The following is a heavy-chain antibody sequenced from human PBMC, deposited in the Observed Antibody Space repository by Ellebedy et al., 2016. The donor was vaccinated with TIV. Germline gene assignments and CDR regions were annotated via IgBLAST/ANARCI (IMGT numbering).Heavy chain of an antibody. CDR3: ARHHVAGRLGAFDL. V-gene: IGHV5-51*01. J-gene: IGHJ5*02. CDR2: IYPGDSDT. Sequence: GESLKISCHESGFIFSNYWIGWVRQMPGKGLEWMGIIYPGDSDTRYNSSFQGQVTISVDRSNGIAYLQWSSLKASDTAIYYCARHHVAGRLGAFDLWGQGTLVTVSS. D-gene: IGHD6-6*01. CDR1: GFIFSNYW.